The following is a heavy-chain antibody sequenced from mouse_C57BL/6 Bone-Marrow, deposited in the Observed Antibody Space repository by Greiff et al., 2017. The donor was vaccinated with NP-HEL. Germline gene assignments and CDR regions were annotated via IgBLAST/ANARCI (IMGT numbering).Heavy chain of an antibody. CDR2: INPSSGYT. CDR3: ASKPYYYGSSYKDFDY. D-gene: IGHD1-1*01. J-gene: IGHJ2*01. Sequence: VMLVESGAELARPGASVKMSCKASGYTFTSYTMHWVKQRPGQGLEWIGYINPSSGYTKYNQKFKDKATLTADKSSSTAYMQLSSLTSEDSAVYYCASKPYYYGSSYKDFDYWGQGTTLTVSS. V-gene: IGHV1-4*01. CDR1: GYTFTSYT.